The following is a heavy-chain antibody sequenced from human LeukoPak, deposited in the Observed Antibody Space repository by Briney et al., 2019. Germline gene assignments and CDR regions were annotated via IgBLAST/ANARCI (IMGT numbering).Heavy chain of an antibody. CDR2: IWYDGSSK. CDR3: ARSGDGDYKALDY. V-gene: IGHV3-33*01. D-gene: IGHD4-17*01. CDR1: GFTFSTYG. J-gene: IGHJ4*02. Sequence: QPGGSLRLSCVASGFTFSTYGMHWVRQAPGKGLEWVAIIWYDGSSKYYAESVKGRFNNSRENSKNTLYLQLNSLRVEDTAMYYCARSGDGDYKALDYWGQGTPVTVSS.